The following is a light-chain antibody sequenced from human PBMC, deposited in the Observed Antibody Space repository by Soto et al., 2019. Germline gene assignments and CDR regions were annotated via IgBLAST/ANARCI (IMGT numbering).Light chain of an antibody. V-gene: IGKV3-20*01. CDR2: GAS. CDR1: QSISSDY. Sequence: EIVLTQSPGTLSLSPGERATLSCRASQSISSDYLAWYQHKPAQAPRLLISGASSRATGIPDRFSGRGSGTDFTLTISRLEPEDFAVYYCQQYGSSPLTFGGGTKVEIK. CDR3: QQYGSSPLT. J-gene: IGKJ4*01.